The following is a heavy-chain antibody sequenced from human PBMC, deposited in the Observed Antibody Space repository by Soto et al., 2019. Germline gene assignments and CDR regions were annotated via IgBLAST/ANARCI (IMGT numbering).Heavy chain of an antibody. CDR2: ISDSGGST. Sequence: PGGSLRLSCAASGFTFSSYAMSWVRQAPEKGLEWVSGISDSGGSTYYADSVKGRFTISRDNSKNTLYLQMNSLRAEDTAVYYCAKGWHQLPMPFDYWGQGTLVTVSS. J-gene: IGHJ4*02. D-gene: IGHD2-2*01. CDR1: GFTFSSYA. CDR3: AKGWHQLPMPFDY. V-gene: IGHV3-23*01.